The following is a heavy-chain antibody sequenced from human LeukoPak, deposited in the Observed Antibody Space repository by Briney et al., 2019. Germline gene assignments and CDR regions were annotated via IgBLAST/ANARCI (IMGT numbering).Heavy chain of an antibody. V-gene: IGHV3-7*03. CDR3: ARGGYQYGNY. CDR1: GFAFSSFW. J-gene: IGHJ4*02. D-gene: IGHD2-15*01. Sequence: GESLRLSCAASGFAFSSFWMSWVRQAPGKGLEWVARIKEDGSEMYYVDFVKGRSTISRDNVKNSLFLQMNSLRAEDTALYYCARGGYQYGNYWGQGTLVTVSS. CDR2: IKEDGSEM.